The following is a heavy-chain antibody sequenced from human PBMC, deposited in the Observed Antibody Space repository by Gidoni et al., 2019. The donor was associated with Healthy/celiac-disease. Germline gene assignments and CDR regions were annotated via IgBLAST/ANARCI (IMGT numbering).Heavy chain of an antibody. CDR2: IYHSGST. V-gene: IGHV4-4*02. Sequence: QVQLQESGPGLVKPSGTRCLTCAVSGGSISSSNWWSWVRQPPGKVQEWIGEIYHSGSTNYNPSLKSRVTISVDKSKNQCSLKLSSVTAADTAVYYCAKVFYLGAFDIWGQGTMVTVSS. CDR1: GGSISSSNW. J-gene: IGHJ3*02. CDR3: AKVFYLGAFDI. D-gene: IGHD3-9*01.